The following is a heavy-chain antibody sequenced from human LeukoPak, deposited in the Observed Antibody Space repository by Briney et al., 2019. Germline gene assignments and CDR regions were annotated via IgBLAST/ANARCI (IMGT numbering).Heavy chain of an antibody. V-gene: IGHV3-7*03. CDR3: ARDRRAHGY. Sequence: GGSLRLSCEAPGFTFSSSWMTWVRQVPGKGLEWVANIKEDGSEKYYVDSVKGRFTISRDNAKNSLYLQMNSLRAEDTAVYYFARDRRAHGYWGQGTLVTVSS. CDR2: IKEDGSEK. CDR1: GFTFSSSW. J-gene: IGHJ4*02.